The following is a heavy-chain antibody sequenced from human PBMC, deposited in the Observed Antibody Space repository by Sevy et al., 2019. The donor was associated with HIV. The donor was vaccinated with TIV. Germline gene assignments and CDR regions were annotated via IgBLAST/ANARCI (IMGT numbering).Heavy chain of an antibody. D-gene: IGHD3-10*01. J-gene: IGHJ4*02. V-gene: IGHV3-7*01. CDR3: AKGNSGSFDY. CDR2: IKQDESER. Sequence: GGSLRLSCSVSGFNFSTYAMHWVRQAPGKGLEWVANIKQDESERYYVASVKGRFTISRDNAKNSVYLEMNSLRPDDTAIYYCAKGNSGSFDYWGQGTLVTVSS. CDR1: GFNFSTYA.